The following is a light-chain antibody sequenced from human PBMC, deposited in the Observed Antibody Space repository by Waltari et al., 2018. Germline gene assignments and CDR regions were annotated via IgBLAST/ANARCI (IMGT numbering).Light chain of an antibody. J-gene: IGKJ1*01. CDR3: QHYSTYSWT. V-gene: IGKV1-5*03. Sequence: IQMTQSPSTLSASVGDRVTMTCRASQSVSRWLALYQQKPGKAPKLLIYKTSTLESGVPSRCSGSGSGTEFSLTISSLQPDDFATYYCQHYSTYSWTFGQGTKLEIK. CDR2: KTS. CDR1: QSVSRW.